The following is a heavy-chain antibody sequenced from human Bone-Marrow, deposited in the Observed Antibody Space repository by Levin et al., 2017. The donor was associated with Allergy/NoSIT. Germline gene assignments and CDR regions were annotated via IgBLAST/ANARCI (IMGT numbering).Heavy chain of an antibody. V-gene: IGHV4-39*01. CDR1: GGSISSTTYY. CDR2: IYYSGST. J-gene: IGHJ5*02. D-gene: IGHD3-16*01. CDR3: ARQSYGRGRFDP. Sequence: PSETLSLTCTVSGGSISSTTYYWGWIRQPPGKGLEWIGTIYYSGSTYYNPSLKSRVTVSVDTSNTQFSLNLRSVTAADTAVSYCARQSYGRGRFDPWGQGTLVTVSS.